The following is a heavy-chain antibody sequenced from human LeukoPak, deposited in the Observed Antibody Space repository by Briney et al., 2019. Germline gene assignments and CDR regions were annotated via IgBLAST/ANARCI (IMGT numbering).Heavy chain of an antibody. Sequence: SSETLSLTCTVSGGSISSYYWSWIRQPAGKGLEWIGRIYTSGSTNYNPSLKSRVTMSVDTSKNQFSLKLSSVTAADTAVYYCAGGIAARQANYYYYYYMDVWGKGTTVTVSS. CDR3: AGGIAARQANYYYYYYMDV. CDR1: GGSISSYY. V-gene: IGHV4-4*07. D-gene: IGHD6-6*01. J-gene: IGHJ6*03. CDR2: IYTSGST.